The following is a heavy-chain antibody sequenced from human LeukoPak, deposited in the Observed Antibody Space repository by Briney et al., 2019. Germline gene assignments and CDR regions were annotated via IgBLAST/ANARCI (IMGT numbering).Heavy chain of an antibody. CDR1: SGSVTNSNYY. J-gene: IGHJ4*02. CDR3: ARAVGGDGSGSL. Sequence: SETLSLTCTVSSGSVTNSNYYWSWIRQPPGKGLEWIGYIYYRVTSDYNPSLKSRVTMSVDMSTRQISLKLSSVTAADTAVYYCARAVGGDGSGSLWGPGTLVTVSS. V-gene: IGHV4-61*01. CDR2: IYYRVTS. D-gene: IGHD3-10*01.